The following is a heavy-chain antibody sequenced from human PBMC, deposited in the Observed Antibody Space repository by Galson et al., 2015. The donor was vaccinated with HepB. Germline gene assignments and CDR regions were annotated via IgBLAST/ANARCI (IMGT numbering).Heavy chain of an antibody. V-gene: IGHV3-30*18. J-gene: IGHJ4*02. CDR3: AKDSRYFDWLSGDHDYYFDY. Sequence: SLRLSCAASGFTFSSYGMHWVRQAPGKGLEWVAVISYDGSNKYYADSVKGRFTISRDNSKSTLYLQMNSLRAEDTAVYYCAKDSRYFDWLSGDHDYYFDYWGQGTLVTVSS. CDR2: ISYDGSNK. D-gene: IGHD3-9*01. CDR1: GFTFSSYG.